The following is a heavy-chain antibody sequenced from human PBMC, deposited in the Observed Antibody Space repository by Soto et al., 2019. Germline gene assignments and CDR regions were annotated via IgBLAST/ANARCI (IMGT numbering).Heavy chain of an antibody. CDR3: ARQRKTEDAFDI. V-gene: IGHV3-53*01. CDR1: GFTVSSNY. J-gene: IGHJ3*02. D-gene: IGHD1-1*01. Sequence: GGSLRLSCAASGFTVSSNYMSWVRQAPGKGLEWVSVIYSGGSTYSADSVKGRFTISRDNSKNTLYLQMNSLRAEDTAVYYCARQRKTEDAFDIWGQGTMVTVSS. CDR2: IYSGGST.